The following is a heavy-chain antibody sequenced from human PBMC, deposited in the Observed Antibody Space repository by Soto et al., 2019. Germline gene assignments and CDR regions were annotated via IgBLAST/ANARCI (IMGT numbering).Heavy chain of an antibody. CDR2: ISSSSSYI. CDR3: ACRYDSSGYYYGFDY. V-gene: IGHV3-21*01. Sequence: GGSLRLSXAASGFTFSSYSMNWVRQAPGKGLEWVSSISSSSSYIYYADSVKGRFTISRDNAKNSLYLQMNSLRAEDTAVYYCACRYDSSGYYYGFDYWGQGTLVTVSS. D-gene: IGHD3-22*01. CDR1: GFTFSSYS. J-gene: IGHJ4*02.